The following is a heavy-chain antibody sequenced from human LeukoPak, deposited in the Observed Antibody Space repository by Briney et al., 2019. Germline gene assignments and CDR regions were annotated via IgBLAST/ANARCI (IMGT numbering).Heavy chain of an antibody. Sequence: SETLSLTCTVSGGSISSYYWSWIRQPPGKGLEWIGYIYYSRSTNYNPSLKSRVTISVDTSKNQFSLKLSSVTAADTAVYYCARDRGFYGSGSYYNVHWFDPWGQGTLVTVSS. CDR3: ARDRGFYGSGSYYNVHWFDP. CDR1: GGSISSYY. J-gene: IGHJ5*02. CDR2: IYYSRST. D-gene: IGHD3-10*01. V-gene: IGHV4-59*01.